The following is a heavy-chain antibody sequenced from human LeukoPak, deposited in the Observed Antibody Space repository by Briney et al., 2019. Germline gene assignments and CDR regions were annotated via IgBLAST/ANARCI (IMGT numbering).Heavy chain of an antibody. D-gene: IGHD3-22*01. CDR2: INPNSGGT. J-gene: IGHJ4*02. CDR1: GYTFTDYY. V-gene: IGHV1-2*02. CDR3: AREITMIGVDY. Sequence: GASVKVSCKTSGYTFTDYYMHWVRQAPGQGLEWMGWINPNSGGTNYAQKFQGRVTMTRDTSISTAYMELSRLRSDDTAVYYCAREITMIGVDYWGQGTLVTVSS.